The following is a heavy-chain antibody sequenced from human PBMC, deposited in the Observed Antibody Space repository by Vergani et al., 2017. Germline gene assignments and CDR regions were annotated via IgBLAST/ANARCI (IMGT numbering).Heavy chain of an antibody. J-gene: IGHJ4*02. V-gene: IGHV3-64*07. CDR1: GFTFSYYA. CDR3: ARVAIVGATTVGDYFDY. Sequence: EVQLVESGGGLVQPGGSLRLSCAASGFTFSYYAMYWVRQAPGKELEYVSAINSNGGNTYYADSVKGRFTISRDNSKNTLSLQMGSRRVEDMAVYYCARVAIVGATTVGDYFDYWGQGTLVTVSS. CDR2: INSNGGNT. D-gene: IGHD1-26*01.